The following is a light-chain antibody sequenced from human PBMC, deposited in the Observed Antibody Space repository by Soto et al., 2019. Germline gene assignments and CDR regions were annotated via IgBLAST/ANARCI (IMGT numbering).Light chain of an antibody. CDR2: YDS. V-gene: IGLV3-21*04. J-gene: IGLJ3*02. CDR1: NIGSQS. Sequence: SYELTQTPSLSVAPEKTASITCGGDNIGSQSVHWYQHKPGQAPILVMRYDSDRPSGIPERFSGSNCGNTATLTISRGEGGDEAECCCQVWDSSSDRPVFGGGTKLTVL. CDR3: QVWDSSSDRPV.